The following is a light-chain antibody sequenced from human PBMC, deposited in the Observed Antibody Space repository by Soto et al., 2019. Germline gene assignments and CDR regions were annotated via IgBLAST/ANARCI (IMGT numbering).Light chain of an antibody. V-gene: IGLV2-14*01. J-gene: IGLJ1*01. CDR2: DVS. Sequence: QSALTQPASVSGSPGQSITISCTGTSSDIGGYDYVSWYQQHPGKAPKLMIFDVSYRPSGVSNRFSGSKSGNTASLTISGLRAEDEADYYCSSYTSSSTDVFGTGTKVTVL. CDR3: SSYTSSSTDV. CDR1: SSDIGGYDY.